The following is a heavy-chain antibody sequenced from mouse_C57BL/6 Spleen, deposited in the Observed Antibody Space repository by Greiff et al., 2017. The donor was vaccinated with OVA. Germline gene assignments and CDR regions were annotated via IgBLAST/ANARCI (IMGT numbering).Heavy chain of an antibody. Sequence: EVQLVESEGGLVQPGSSMKLSCTASGFTFSDYYMAWVRQVPEKGLEWVANINYDGSSTYYLDSLKSRFIISRDNAKNILYLQMSSLKSEDTATYYCARGFSGYDYWGQGTTLTVSS. CDR3: ARGFSGYDY. CDR1: GFTFSDYY. V-gene: IGHV5-16*01. J-gene: IGHJ2*01. D-gene: IGHD3-2*02. CDR2: INYDGSST.